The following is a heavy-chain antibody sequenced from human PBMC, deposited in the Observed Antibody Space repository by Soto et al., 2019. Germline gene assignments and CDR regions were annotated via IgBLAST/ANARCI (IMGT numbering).Heavy chain of an antibody. CDR3: ARYSGKYQGPIDY. J-gene: IGHJ4*02. V-gene: IGHV3-30*03. Sequence: QVQLVESGGGVVQPGRSLRLSCAASGFTFSHYGIHWVRQAPGKGLEWLAVISYDGSNKHYAVSVKGRFTVSRDNSKNTLYMQMNSLRAEDTAVYFCARYSGKYQGPIDYWGQGTLVTVSS. CDR1: GFTFSHYG. CDR2: ISYDGSNK. D-gene: IGHD1-26*01.